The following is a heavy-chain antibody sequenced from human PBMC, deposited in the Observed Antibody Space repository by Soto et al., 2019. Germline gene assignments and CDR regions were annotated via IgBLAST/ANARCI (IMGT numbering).Heavy chain of an antibody. CDR2: IIPMFGTA. CDR3: ALDLDYYVSGNYYNRIDY. D-gene: IGHD3-10*01. Sequence: QVQLVQSGAEVKKPGSSVKVSCKVSGGPFSDYAVSWVRQAPGQGLEWMGGIIPMFGTANYAQKFQGRVTITADEATPTAYVALSSLRSEDTAVYYCALDLDYYVSGNYYNRIDYWGQGTLVTVSS. CDR1: GGPFSDYA. V-gene: IGHV1-69*01. J-gene: IGHJ4*02.